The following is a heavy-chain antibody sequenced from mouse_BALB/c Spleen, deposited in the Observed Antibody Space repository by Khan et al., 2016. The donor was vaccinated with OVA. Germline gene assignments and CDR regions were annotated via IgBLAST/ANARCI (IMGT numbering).Heavy chain of an antibody. V-gene: IGHV1-63*02. D-gene: IGHD2-2*01. CDR2: IYPGGGYT. J-gene: IGHJ1*01. CDR3: AKGGYDGSDV. Sequence: QVQLKQSGAELVRPGTSVKMSCKAAGYTFTNYWIGWIKQRPGHGLEWIGEIYPGGGYTKYNEKFKGKATLTADTSSSTVYMQLSNLTSEDSAIYYCAKGGYDGSDVWGAGTTGTVSS. CDR1: GYTFTNYW.